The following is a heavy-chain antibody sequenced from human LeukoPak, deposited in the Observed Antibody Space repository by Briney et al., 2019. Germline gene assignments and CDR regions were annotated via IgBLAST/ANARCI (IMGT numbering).Heavy chain of an antibody. D-gene: IGHD3-22*01. J-gene: IGHJ4*02. CDR1: GGTFSSYA. V-gene: IGHV1-69*04. CDR3: ARDPDYGSSGYYYVY. CDR2: IIPILGIA. Sequence: SVKVSCKASGGTFSSYAISWVRQAPGQGLEWMGRIIPILGIANYAQKFQGRVTITADKSTSTAYMELSSLRSEDTAVYYCARDPDYGSSGYYYVYWGQGTLVTVSS.